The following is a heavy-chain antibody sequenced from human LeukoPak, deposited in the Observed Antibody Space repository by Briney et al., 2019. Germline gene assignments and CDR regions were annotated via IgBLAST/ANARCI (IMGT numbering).Heavy chain of an antibody. J-gene: IGHJ4*02. CDR2: ISYDGSNK. D-gene: IGHD6-6*01. Sequence: GGSLRLSCAASGFTFSSYAMSWVRQAPGKGLEWVAVISYDGSNKYYADSVKGRFTISRDNSKNTLYLQMNSLRAEDTAVYYCAREGAPYSSSSDFDYWGQGTLVTVSS. CDR1: GFTFSSYA. CDR3: AREGAPYSSSSDFDY. V-gene: IGHV3-30-3*01.